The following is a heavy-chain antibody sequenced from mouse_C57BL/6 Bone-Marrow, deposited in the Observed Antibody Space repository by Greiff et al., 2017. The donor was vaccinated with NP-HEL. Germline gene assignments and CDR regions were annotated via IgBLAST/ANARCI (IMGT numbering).Heavy chain of an antibody. V-gene: IGHV5-17*01. CDR2: ISSGSSTI. J-gene: IGHJ2*01. CDR3: ARKIYYGSSYDY. Sequence: DVMLVESGGGLVKPGGSLKLSCAASGFTFSDYGMHWVRQAPEKGLEWVAYISSGSSTIYYADTVKGRFTISRDNAKNTLFLQMTSLRSEDTAMYYCARKIYYGSSYDYWGQGTTLTVSS. CDR1: GFTFSDYG. D-gene: IGHD1-1*01.